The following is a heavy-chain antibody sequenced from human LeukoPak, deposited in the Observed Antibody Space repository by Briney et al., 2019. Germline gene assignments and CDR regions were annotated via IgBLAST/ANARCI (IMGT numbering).Heavy chain of an antibody. CDR3: AKDVGKWESLHFFDY. CDR2: ISGNGAST. Sequence: GGSLRLSCEASEFILSSYAMSWVRQAPGKGLEWVSSISGNGASTYYADSVKGRFTISRDDSRNTLYLQMNSLRGDDTAVYYCAKDVGKWESLHFFDYWGQGTLVTVSS. J-gene: IGHJ4*02. CDR1: EFILSSYA. V-gene: IGHV3-23*01. D-gene: IGHD1-26*01.